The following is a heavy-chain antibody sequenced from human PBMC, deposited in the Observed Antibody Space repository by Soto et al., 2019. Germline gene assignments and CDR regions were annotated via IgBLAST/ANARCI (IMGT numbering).Heavy chain of an antibody. CDR3: ARGPIIAARPNLTVGATGGFDY. J-gene: IGHJ4*02. CDR2: IYYSGST. V-gene: IGHV4-31*03. CDR1: GGSISSGGYY. D-gene: IGHD6-6*01. Sequence: SETLSLTCTVSGGSISSGGYYWSWIRQHPGKGLEWIGYIYYSGSTYYNPSLKSRVTISVDTSKNQFSLKLSSVTAADTAVYYCARGPIIAARPNLTVGATGGFDYWGQGTLVTVSS.